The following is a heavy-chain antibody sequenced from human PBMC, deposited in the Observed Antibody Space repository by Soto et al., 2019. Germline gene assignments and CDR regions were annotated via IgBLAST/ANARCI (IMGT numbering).Heavy chain of an antibody. V-gene: IGHV3-30-3*01. Sequence: QVQLVEFGGGVVQPGRSLRLSCAASGFTFSSYAMHWVRQAPGKGLEWVAVISYDGSNKYYADSVKGRFTISRDNSKNTLYLQMNSLRAEDTAVYYCARVRRGYCSGGSCYGLDYWGQGTLVTVSS. D-gene: IGHD2-15*01. J-gene: IGHJ4*02. CDR3: ARVRRGYCSGGSCYGLDY. CDR2: ISYDGSNK. CDR1: GFTFSSYA.